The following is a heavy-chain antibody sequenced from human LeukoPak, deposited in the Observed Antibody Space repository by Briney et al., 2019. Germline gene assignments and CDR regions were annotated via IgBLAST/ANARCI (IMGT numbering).Heavy chain of an antibody. D-gene: IGHD4-17*01. Sequence: SETLSLTCTVSGGSISSYYWSWIRQPPGKGLEWIGYIYYSGSTNYNPSLKSRVTISVDTSKNQFSLKLSSVTAADTAVYYCARGNTTVTTRPPFDYWGQGTLVTVSS. CDR3: ARGNTTVTTRPPFDY. CDR1: GGSISSYY. CDR2: IYYSGST. J-gene: IGHJ4*02. V-gene: IGHV4-59*01.